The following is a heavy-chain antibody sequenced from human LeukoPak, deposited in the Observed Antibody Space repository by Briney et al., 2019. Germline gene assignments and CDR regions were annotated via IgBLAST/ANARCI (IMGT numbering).Heavy chain of an antibody. J-gene: IGHJ4*02. D-gene: IGHD3-10*01. CDR2: ISNGADGP. CDR3: AREGGDYYGSGSPDADFDY. V-gene: IGHV3-23*01. Sequence: PGGSLRLSCTGSGFTFSSYAMSWVRQSPGKGLEWVSAISNGADGPYYADSVRARFTISRDNSKNTLYLQMNSLRAEDTAVYYCAREGGDYYGSGSPDADFDYWGQGTLVTVSS. CDR1: GFTFSSYA.